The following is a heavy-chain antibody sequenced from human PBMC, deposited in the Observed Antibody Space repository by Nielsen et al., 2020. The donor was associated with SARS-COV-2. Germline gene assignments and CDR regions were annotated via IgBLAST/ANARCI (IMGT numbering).Heavy chain of an antibody. CDR2: INHSGST. CDR3: ARGLRTYRYCSSTSCYVGNWYFDL. J-gene: IGHJ2*01. Sequence: SETLSLTCAVYGGSFSGYYWSWIRQPPGKGLEWIGEINHSGSTNYNPSLKSRVTISVDTSKNQFSLKLSSVTAADTAVYYCARGLRTYRYCSSTSCYVGNWYFDLWGRGTLVTVSS. V-gene: IGHV4-34*01. D-gene: IGHD2-2*01. CDR1: GGSFSGYY.